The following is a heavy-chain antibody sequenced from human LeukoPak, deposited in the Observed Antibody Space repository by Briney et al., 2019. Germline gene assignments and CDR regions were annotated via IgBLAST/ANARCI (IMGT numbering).Heavy chain of an antibody. Sequence: GGSLRLSCAASGFIFSSYEMNWVRQAPGKGLEWVSYISSSGSTIYYADSVKGRFTISRDNAKNSLYLQMNSLRAEDTAVYYCARVIGYSYGVYYYGMDVWGKGTTVTVSS. CDR2: ISSSGSTI. J-gene: IGHJ6*01. D-gene: IGHD5-18*01. V-gene: IGHV3-48*03. CDR3: ARVIGYSYGVYYYGMDV. CDR1: GFIFSSYE.